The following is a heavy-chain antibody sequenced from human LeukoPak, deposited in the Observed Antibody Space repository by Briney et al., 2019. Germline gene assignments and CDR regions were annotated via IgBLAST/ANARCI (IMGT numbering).Heavy chain of an antibody. V-gene: IGHV3-23*01. Sequence: PGGSLRLSCAASGFTVSSNHMDWVRQAPGKGLEWVSAINRGGGGTYYADFVKGRFTISRDNSENTLYLQMNYLRAEDTATYYCAKGTERDREVSSLDSWGQGTQVTVSS. CDR3: AKGTERDREVSSLDS. CDR2: INRGGGGT. J-gene: IGHJ4*02. D-gene: IGHD3-10*01. CDR1: GFTVSSNH.